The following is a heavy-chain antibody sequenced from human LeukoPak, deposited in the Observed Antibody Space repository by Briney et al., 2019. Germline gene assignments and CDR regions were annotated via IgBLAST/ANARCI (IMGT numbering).Heavy chain of an antibody. CDR2: ISAYNAYT. CDR3: ARDLDGYNVVPIWDY. CDR1: GYTFTSYG. J-gene: IGHJ4*02. V-gene: IGHV1-18*01. D-gene: IGHD5-24*01. Sequence: ASVKVSCKASGYTFTSYGITWVRQAPGQGLEWMGWISAYNAYTYYAQKLQGRVTMTTDTSTSTAYMELRSLRSDDTAVYYCARDLDGYNVVPIWDYWGQGTLVTVSS.